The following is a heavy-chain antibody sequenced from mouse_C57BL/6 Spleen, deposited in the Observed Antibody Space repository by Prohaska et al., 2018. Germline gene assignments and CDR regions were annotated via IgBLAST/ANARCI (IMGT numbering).Heavy chain of an antibody. Sequence: QVQLQQPGAELVKPGASVKLTCKASGYTFTSYWMQWVKQRPGQGLAWIGETDPSDSYTNYNQKIKCKATLTVDTSSSTAYMQRSRLTSEDSAVYYCARLGYWGQGTTLTVSS. CDR2: TDPSDSYT. CDR3: ARLGY. J-gene: IGHJ2*01. CDR1: GYTFTSYW. V-gene: IGHV1-50*01. D-gene: IGHD4-1*01.